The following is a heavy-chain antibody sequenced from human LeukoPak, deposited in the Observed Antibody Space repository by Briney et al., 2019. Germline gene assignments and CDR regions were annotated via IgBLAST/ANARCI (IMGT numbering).Heavy chain of an antibody. D-gene: IGHD7-27*01. Sequence: ASVKGSCKASGGTFSCYAISWVRQAPGQGLEWMGRIMPILGIANYAQKFQGRVTITADKSTSTAYMELSSLRSEDTAVYYCARSPDWGSTVAYFDLWGRGTLVTVSS. CDR2: IMPILGIA. J-gene: IGHJ2*01. V-gene: IGHV1-69*04. CDR1: GGTFSCYA. CDR3: ARSPDWGSTVAYFDL.